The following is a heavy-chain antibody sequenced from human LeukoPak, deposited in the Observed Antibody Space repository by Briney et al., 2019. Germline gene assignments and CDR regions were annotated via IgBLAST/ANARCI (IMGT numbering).Heavy chain of an antibody. J-gene: IGHJ5*02. CDR2: INAGNGNT. Sequence: ASVKVSCKASGYIFTNHAIHWVRQAPGQRLEWMGWINAGNGNTKYSQKFQGRVSITRDTSANTVYMELSSLRSEDTAVYYCAREGHASGNYFNGWFDPWGQGTLVTVSS. V-gene: IGHV1-3*01. CDR1: GYIFTNHA. D-gene: IGHD3-10*01. CDR3: AREGHASGNYFNGWFDP.